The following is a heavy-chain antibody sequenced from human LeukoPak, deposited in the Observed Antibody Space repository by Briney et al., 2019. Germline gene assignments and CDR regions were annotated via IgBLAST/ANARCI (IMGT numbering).Heavy chain of an antibody. J-gene: IGHJ5*02. D-gene: IGHD3-16*01. CDR3: AKHLTNAYYDMIWFDP. V-gene: IGHV4-59*11. CDR1: GGSISSHY. CDR2: IYYSGST. Sequence: SETLSLTCTVSGGSISSHYWSWIRQAPGKGPEWIGYIYYSGSTNYNPSVKSRVTISVDTSKNEFSLRLSSVTAADTAVYYCAKHLTNAYYDMIWFDPWGQGTLVTVSS.